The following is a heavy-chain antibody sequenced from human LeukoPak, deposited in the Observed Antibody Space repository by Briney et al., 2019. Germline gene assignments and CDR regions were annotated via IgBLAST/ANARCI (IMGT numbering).Heavy chain of an antibody. CDR1: GYTFTSYY. CDR2: INPSGGST. J-gene: IGHJ6*02. CDR3: ARGGYYDFWSGHYYYGMDV. V-gene: IGHV1-46*01. Sequence: ASVKVSCKASGYTFTSYYMHWVRQAPGQGLEWMGIINPSGGSTSYAQKFQGRVTMTRDTSTSTVYMELSSLRSEDTAVYYCARGGYYDFWSGHYYYGMDVWGQGTTVTVSS. D-gene: IGHD3-3*01.